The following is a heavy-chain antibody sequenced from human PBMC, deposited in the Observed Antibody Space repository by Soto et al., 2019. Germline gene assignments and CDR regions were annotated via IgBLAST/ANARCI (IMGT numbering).Heavy chain of an antibody. J-gene: IGHJ5*02. CDR1: GGSISSYY. CDR3: XXXXXXXXXXXDP. CDR2: IYYSGST. Sequence: QVQLQESGPGLVKPSETLSLTCTVSGGSISSYYWSWIRQPPGKGLEWIGYIYYSGSTNYNPSLKSRVTISVDTSKNQFSLKLSSVTAADTAVYXXXXXXXXXXXXXDPWGQGTLVTVSS. V-gene: IGHV4-59*01.